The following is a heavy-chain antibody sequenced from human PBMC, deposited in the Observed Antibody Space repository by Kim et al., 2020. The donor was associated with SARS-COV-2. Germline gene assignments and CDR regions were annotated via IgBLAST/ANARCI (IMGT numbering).Heavy chain of an antibody. Sequence: GGSLRLSCGVSGFILSSYDMHWVRQTTGQGLEWVSGIGILGETYYRDSVKGRFTISREKAKSSLYLQMNNLRVGDTAVYYCARDPGGREFDYWGQGTLVTVSS. D-gene: IGHD1-26*01. CDR2: IGILGET. J-gene: IGHJ4*02. V-gene: IGHV3-13*01. CDR1: GFILSSYD. CDR3: ARDPGGREFDY.